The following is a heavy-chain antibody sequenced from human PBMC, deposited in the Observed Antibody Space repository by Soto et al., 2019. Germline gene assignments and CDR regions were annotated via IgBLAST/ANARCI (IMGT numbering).Heavy chain of an antibody. CDR1: GYTFGGYY. Sequence: ASXKVSFKASGYTFGGYYMHWVRQAPGQGLEWMGWINPKSGGTKYVQKFQGRVAMTRDTSSNTVYMDLSRLTSDDTAVYYCAREGTGYSAFDIWGQGTMVTVSS. V-gene: IGHV1-2*02. J-gene: IGHJ3*02. D-gene: IGHD3-9*01. CDR2: INPKSGGT. CDR3: AREGTGYSAFDI.